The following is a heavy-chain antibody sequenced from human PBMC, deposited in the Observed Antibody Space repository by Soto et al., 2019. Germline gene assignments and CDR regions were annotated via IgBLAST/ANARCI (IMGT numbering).Heavy chain of an antibody. CDR2: IYPSDSDT. Sequence: GESLKISCKGSGYFFTSYWIAWVRQMPGKGLEWMGIIYPSDSDTRYSPSFQGQVTISADKSISTAYLQWSSLKASDTAMYYCARHRAAPTNYYVSSGYSQNGMDVWGQGTTVTVSS. J-gene: IGHJ6*02. CDR1: GYFFTSYW. CDR3: ARHRAAPTNYYVSSGYSQNGMDV. D-gene: IGHD3-22*01. V-gene: IGHV5-51*01.